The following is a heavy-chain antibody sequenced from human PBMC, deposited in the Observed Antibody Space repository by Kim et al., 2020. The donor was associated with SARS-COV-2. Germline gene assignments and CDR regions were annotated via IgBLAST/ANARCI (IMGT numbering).Heavy chain of an antibody. D-gene: IGHD3-16*01. Sequence: SQTLSLTCAIPGDSVSSNSATWNWIRQSPSRCLEWLGRTYYRSTWYNKYAVSVKSRVTINPDTSKNQFSLQLNSVTPEDTAVYYCSRGYDGNLDSWGQGTLVTVSS. CDR1: GDSVSSNSAT. J-gene: IGHJ4*02. CDR3: SRGYDGNLDS. CDR2: TYYRSTWYN. V-gene: IGHV6-1*01.